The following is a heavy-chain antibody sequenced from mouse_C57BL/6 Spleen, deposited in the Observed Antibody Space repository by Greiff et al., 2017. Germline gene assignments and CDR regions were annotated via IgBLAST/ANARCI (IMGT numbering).Heavy chain of an antibody. Sequence: QVQLKESGAELVRPGASVTLSCKASGYTFTDYEMHWVKQTPVHGLEWIGAIDPETGGTAYNQKFKGKAILTADKSSSTAYMELRSLTSEDSAVYYWTRIGYYGSSYFDYWGQGTTLTVSS. CDR2: IDPETGGT. V-gene: IGHV1-15*01. J-gene: IGHJ2*01. CDR3: TRIGYYGSSYFDY. D-gene: IGHD1-1*01. CDR1: GYTFTDYE.